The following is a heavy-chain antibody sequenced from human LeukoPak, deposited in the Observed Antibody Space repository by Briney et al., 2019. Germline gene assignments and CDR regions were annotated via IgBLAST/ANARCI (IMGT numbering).Heavy chain of an antibody. D-gene: IGHD6-13*01. CDR1: GYAFTSYA. J-gene: IGHJ4*02. V-gene: IGHV1-3*01. CDR2: INAGNGNT. Sequence: ASVKVYCKAAGYAFTSYAMSWVRQAPGQRHEWMGWINAGNGNTKYSQKFQGRVTITRDTSASTAYMELSSLRSEDTAVYYCARAHAWYGSRDYWGQGTLVTVSS. CDR3: ARAHAWYGSRDY.